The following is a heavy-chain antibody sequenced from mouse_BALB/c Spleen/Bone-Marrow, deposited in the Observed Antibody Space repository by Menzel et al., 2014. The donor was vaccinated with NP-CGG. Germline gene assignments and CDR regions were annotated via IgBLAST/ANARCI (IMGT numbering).Heavy chain of an antibody. CDR3: ARDVPLYDVGYFDY. CDR2: ISSGSSTI. Sequence: EVKVVESGGGLVQPGGSRKLSCAASGFTFSSFGMHWVRQAPEKGLEWVAYISSGSSTIYYADTVKGRFTISRDNPKNTLFLQMPSLRSEDTAMYYCARDVPLYDVGYFDYWGQGTTLTVSS. J-gene: IGHJ2*01. V-gene: IGHV5-17*02. CDR1: GFTFSSFG. D-gene: IGHD2-14*01.